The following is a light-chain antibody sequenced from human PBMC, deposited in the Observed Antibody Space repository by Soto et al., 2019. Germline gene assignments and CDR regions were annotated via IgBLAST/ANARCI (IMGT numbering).Light chain of an antibody. V-gene: IGLV2-11*01. Sequence: QSALTQPRSVSGSPGQSVTISCTGTSSDVGGYNYVSWYQQHPGKAPKLMIYDVSKRPSGVPDRFSGSKSGNTASLTISGLQAEDEADYYCCSYAGSYRVFGTRTKLTVL. CDR3: CSYAGSYRV. J-gene: IGLJ1*01. CDR1: SSDVGGYNY. CDR2: DVS.